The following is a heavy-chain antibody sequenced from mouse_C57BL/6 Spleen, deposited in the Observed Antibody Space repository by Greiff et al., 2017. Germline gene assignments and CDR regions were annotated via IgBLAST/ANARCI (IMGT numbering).Heavy chain of an antibody. CDR3: AREKGYAMDD. V-gene: IGHV1-82*01. J-gene: IGHJ4*01. CDR2: IYPGDGDT. CDR1: GYAFSSSW. Sequence: VQLQQSGPELVKPGASVKISCKASGYAFSSSWMNWVKQRPGKGLEWIGRIYPGDGDTNYNGKFKGKATLTADKSSSTAYMQLSSLTSEDSAVYFCAREKGYAMDDWGQGTSVTVSS.